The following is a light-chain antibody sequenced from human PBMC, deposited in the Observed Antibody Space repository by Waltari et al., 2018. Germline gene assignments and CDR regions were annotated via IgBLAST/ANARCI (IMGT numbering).Light chain of an antibody. Sequence: SSELTQDPAVSVALGQTVTITCQGDGLRNYYANWYQQKPGQAPVLVIYDENRRPSGIPDRFSGSRSGNTASLTINGAQAEDEADYYCNSRETKDKYIFVFGTGTKVTIL. CDR2: DEN. CDR1: GLRNYY. CDR3: NSRETKDKYIFV. V-gene: IGLV3-19*01. J-gene: IGLJ1*01.